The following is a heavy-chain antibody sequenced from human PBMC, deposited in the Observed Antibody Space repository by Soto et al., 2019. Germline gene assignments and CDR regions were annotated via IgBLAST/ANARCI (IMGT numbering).Heavy chain of an antibody. CDR3: ARDRSSSPFRINWFDP. J-gene: IGHJ5*02. V-gene: IGHV3-33*01. CDR2: IWYDGSNK. Sequence: GGSLRLSCAASGFTFSSYGMHWFRQAPGKGLEWVAVIWYDGSNKYYADSVKGRFTISRDNSKNTLYLQMNSLRAEDTAVYYCARDRSSSPFRINWFDPWGQGTLVTVSS. CDR1: GFTFSSYG. D-gene: IGHD6-6*01.